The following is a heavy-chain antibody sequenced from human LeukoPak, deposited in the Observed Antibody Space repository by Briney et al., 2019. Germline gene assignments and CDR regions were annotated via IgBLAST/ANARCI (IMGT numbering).Heavy chain of an antibody. J-gene: IGHJ6*03. CDR2: IIPIFGTA. Sequence: ASVKVSCKASGGTFSSYAISWVRQAPGQGLEWMGGIIPIFGTANYAQKFQGRVTITTDESTSTAYMELSRLRSEDTAVYYCARAPQASGSVNYYYYMDVWGKGTTVTVSS. CDR1: GGTFSSYA. CDR3: ARAPQASGSVNYYYYMDV. D-gene: IGHD4-23*01. V-gene: IGHV1-69*05.